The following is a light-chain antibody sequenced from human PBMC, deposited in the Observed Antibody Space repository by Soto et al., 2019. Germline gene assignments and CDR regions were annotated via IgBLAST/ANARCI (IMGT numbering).Light chain of an antibody. CDR2: EVT. CDR3: KSRTTRNTLV. CDR1: SSDVGGYNY. J-gene: IGLJ3*02. Sequence: QSALTQPASVSGSPGQSINISCTGTSSDVGGYNYVSWYQQHPGKAPKLIIYEVTHRPSGVSSRFYGSRSGNTASLTISGLQAEDEADYYCKSRTTRNTLVFGGGTKVTVL. V-gene: IGLV2-14*01.